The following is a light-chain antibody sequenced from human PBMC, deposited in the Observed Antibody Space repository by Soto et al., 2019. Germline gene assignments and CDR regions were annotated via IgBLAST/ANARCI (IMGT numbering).Light chain of an antibody. V-gene: IGLV4-69*01. J-gene: IGLJ2*01. CDR1: SGHGSYA. Sequence: QSVLTQSPSASASLGASVKLTCTLSSGHGSYATAWHQQQPDKGPRYLMKLNSDGRHSKGDGIPDRSSGSSSEAERYLTISILEAEEEADYYCQTWVTGTVVFGGGTKVTVL. CDR2: LNSDGRH. CDR3: QTWVTGTVV.